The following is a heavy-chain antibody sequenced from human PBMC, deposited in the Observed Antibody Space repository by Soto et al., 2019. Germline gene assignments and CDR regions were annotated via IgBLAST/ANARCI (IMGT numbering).Heavy chain of an antibody. D-gene: IGHD4-17*01. Sequence: GESLKISCKGSGYSFTSYWISWVRQMPGKGLEWMGRIDPSDSYTNYSPSFQGHVTISADKSISTAYLQWSSLKASDTAMYYCARDSMTTVTPSNFDYWGQGALVTVSS. CDR1: GYSFTSYW. CDR2: IDPSDSYT. J-gene: IGHJ4*02. V-gene: IGHV5-10-1*01. CDR3: ARDSMTTVTPSNFDY.